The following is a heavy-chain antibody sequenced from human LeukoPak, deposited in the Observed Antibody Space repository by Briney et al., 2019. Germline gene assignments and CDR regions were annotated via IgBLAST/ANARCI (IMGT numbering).Heavy chain of an antibody. CDR3: ARGARYCSGGSCLDY. CDR2: ISDSGGS. J-gene: IGHJ4*02. D-gene: IGHD2-15*01. V-gene: IGHV4-61*01. CDR1: GGSVSSGISF. Sequence: SETLSLTCSVSGGSVSSGISFWSWIRQPPGEGLEWIAYISDSGGSDYNPSLMSRLTISVDTSKNQFSLKLSSVTAADTAVYYCARGARYCSGGSCLDYWGQGTLVTVSS.